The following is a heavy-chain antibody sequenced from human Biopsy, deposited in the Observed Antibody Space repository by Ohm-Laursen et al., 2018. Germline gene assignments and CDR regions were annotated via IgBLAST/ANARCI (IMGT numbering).Heavy chain of an antibody. CDR1: GGLISSSSYY. Sequence: SQTLSLTCTVSGGLISSSSYYWGWIRQPPGKGLEWIGSISYTGSTHDNPSLTSRVTISVDTSKNQFSLKLTSVTAADTAVYYCAKHGSGWTGDDAFHIWGQGTMVTVSS. J-gene: IGHJ3*02. CDR3: AKHGSGWTGDDAFHI. V-gene: IGHV4-39*01. D-gene: IGHD6-19*01. CDR2: ISYTGST.